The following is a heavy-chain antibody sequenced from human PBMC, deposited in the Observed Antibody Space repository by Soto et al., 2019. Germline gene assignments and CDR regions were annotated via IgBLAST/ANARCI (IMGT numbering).Heavy chain of an antibody. J-gene: IGHJ6*02. D-gene: IGHD6-6*01. CDR3: AREYSSSVKGLGMDV. Sequence: EVQLVESGGGLVKPGGSLRLSCAASGFTFSSYSMNWVRQAPGKGLEWVSSISSSSSYIYYADSVKGRFTISRDNAKNSLYLQMNSLRAEDTAMYYCAREYSSSVKGLGMDVWGQGTTVTVSS. CDR1: GFTFSSYS. CDR2: ISSSSSYI. V-gene: IGHV3-21*01.